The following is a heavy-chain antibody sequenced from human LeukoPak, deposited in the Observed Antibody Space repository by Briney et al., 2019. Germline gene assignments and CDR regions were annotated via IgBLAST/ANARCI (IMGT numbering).Heavy chain of an antibody. V-gene: IGHV3-53*01. CDR3: AKDHIVVVIAPSSAFDY. CDR2: IYSGGST. CDR1: GFTVSSNY. J-gene: IGHJ4*02. D-gene: IGHD2-21*01. Sequence: PGGSLRLSCAASGFTVSSNYMSWVRQAPGKGLEWVSVIYSGGSTYYADSVKGRFTISRDNSKNTLYLQMNSLRAEDTAVYYCAKDHIVVVIAPSSAFDYWGQGTLVTVSS.